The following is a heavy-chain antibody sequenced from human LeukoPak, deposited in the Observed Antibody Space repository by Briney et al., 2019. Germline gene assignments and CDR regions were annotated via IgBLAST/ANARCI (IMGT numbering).Heavy chain of an antibody. J-gene: IGHJ3*02. Sequence: PGGSLRLSCAASGFTVSSNYMSWVRQTPGRGLEWLSIIYSGGDTYYPDSLKGRFTISRDNSKNTLYLQMNSLRAEDTAVYYCARVAVTASSDAFDIWGQGTLVTVSS. V-gene: IGHV3-66*01. CDR1: GFTVSSNY. CDR2: IYSGGDT. D-gene: IGHD2-21*02. CDR3: ARVAVTASSDAFDI.